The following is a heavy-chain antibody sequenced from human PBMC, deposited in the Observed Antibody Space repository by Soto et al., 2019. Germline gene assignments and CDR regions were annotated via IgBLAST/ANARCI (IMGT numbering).Heavy chain of an antibody. V-gene: IGHV1-18*04. Sequence: GASVKVSCKTSGYSFSGYDIDWVRQAPGQGLEWMGWINANNDNTNSAQNLQDRITMTTDTFMSTAYMELSSLRSDDTAIYYCARDVWGTAAAGSYYFDCWG. CDR3: ARDVWGTAAAGSYYFDC. CDR2: INANNDNT. CDR1: GYSFSGYD. J-gene: IGHJ4*01. D-gene: IGHD6-25*01.